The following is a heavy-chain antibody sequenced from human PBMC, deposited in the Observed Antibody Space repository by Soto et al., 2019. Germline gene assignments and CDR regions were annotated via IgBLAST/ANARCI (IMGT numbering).Heavy chain of an antibody. CDR2: IYYSGSN. J-gene: IGHJ5*02. D-gene: IGHD3-3*01. CDR3: ATIDDFWSGFPFDP. V-gene: IGHV4-61*01. Sequence: QVQLQESGPGLVKPSETLSLTCTVSGGSVSSGSYYWSRIRQPPGKGLEWIGYIYYSGSNNYNPSLKSRVTISVATSKNQFSLKLSSVTAADTAVYYCATIDDFWSGFPFDPWGQGTLVTVSS. CDR1: GGSVSSGSYY.